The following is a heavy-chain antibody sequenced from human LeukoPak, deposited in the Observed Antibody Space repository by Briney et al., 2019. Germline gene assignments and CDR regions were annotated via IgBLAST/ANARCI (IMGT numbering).Heavy chain of an antibody. V-gene: IGHV3-30*18. D-gene: IGHD4-23*01. CDR1: GFTFSSYG. J-gene: IGHJ6*02. CDR3: AKDQYGGNSDYYYGMDV. Sequence: GGSLRLSCAASGFTFSSYGMHWIRQAPGKGLEWVAVISYDGSNKYYADSVKGRFTISRDNSKNTLYLQMNSLRAEDTAVHYCAKDQYGGNSDYYYGMDVWGQGTTVTVSS. CDR2: ISYDGSNK.